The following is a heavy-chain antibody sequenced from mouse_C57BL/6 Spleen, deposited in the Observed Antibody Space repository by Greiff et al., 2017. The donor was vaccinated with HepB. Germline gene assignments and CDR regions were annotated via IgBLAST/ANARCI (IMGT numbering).Heavy chain of an antibody. J-gene: IGHJ4*01. CDR2: INPSNGGT. D-gene: IGHD2-5*01. Sequence: QVQLQQPGTELVKPGASVKLSCKASGYTFTSYWMHWVKQRPGQGLEWIGNINPSNGGTNYNEKFKSKATLTVEKSSSTAYMQLSSLTSEDSAVYYCARFAYYSNEGYYAMDYWGQGTSVTVSS. CDR3: ARFAYYSNEGYYAMDY. V-gene: IGHV1-53*01. CDR1: GYTFTSYW.